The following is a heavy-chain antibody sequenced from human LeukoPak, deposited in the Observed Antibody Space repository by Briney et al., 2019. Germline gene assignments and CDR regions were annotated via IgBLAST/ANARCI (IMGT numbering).Heavy chain of an antibody. J-gene: IGHJ6*03. CDR3: ARDFDYSRTGPARHYYYYYMDV. CDR1: GGSISSGSYY. CDR2: IYTSGST. Sequence: PSETPSLTCTVSGGSISSGSYYWSWIRQPAGKGLDWIGRIYTSGSTNYNPSLKSRVTISVDTSKNQFSLKLSSVTAADTAVYYCARDFDYSRTGPARHYYYYYMDVWGKGNTVTVSS. V-gene: IGHV4-61*02. D-gene: IGHD4-11*01.